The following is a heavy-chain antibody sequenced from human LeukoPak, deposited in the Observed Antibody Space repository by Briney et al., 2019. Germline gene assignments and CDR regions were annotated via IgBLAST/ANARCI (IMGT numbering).Heavy chain of an antibody. D-gene: IGHD3-22*01. CDR3: ARGVYYYDSSGYFGIYY. V-gene: IGHV3-21*01. J-gene: IGHJ4*02. Sequence: GGSLRLSCEASGFTFSSYWMSWVRQAPGKGLEWVSSISSSSSYIYYADSVKGRFTISRDNAKNSLYLQMNSLRAEGTAVYYCARGVYYYDSSGYFGIYYWGQGTLVTVSS. CDR1: GFTFSSYW. CDR2: ISSSSSYI.